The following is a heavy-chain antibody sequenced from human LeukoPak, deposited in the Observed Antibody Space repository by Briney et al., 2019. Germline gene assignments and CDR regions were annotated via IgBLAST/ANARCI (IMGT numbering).Heavy chain of an antibody. J-gene: IGHJ4*02. CDR2: INPSGGST. V-gene: IGHV1-46*01. CDR1: GYTFTSYY. Sequence: ASVKVSCKASGYTFTSYYMHWVRQAPGQGLEWMGIINPSGGSTSYAQKFQGRVTMARDTSTSTVYMELSSLGSEDTAVYYCARESSGCPQLWGQGTLVTVSS. D-gene: IGHD3-22*01. CDR3: ARESSGCPQL.